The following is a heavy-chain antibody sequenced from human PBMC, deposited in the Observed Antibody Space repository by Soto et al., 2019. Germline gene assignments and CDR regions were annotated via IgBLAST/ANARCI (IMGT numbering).Heavy chain of an antibody. CDR3: AAEKKDYYDSSGYYKTFDY. V-gene: IGHV1-58*01. D-gene: IGHD3-22*01. CDR2: IVVGSGNT. CDR1: GFTFTSSA. J-gene: IGHJ4*02. Sequence: VASVKVSCKASGFTFTSSAVQWVRQARGQRLEWIGWIVVGSGNTNYAQKFQERVTITRDMSTSTAYMELSSLGSEDTAVYYCAAEKKDYYDSSGYYKTFDYWGQGTLVTVAS.